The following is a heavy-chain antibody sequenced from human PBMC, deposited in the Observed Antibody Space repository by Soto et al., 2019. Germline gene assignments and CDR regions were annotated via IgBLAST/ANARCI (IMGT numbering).Heavy chain of an antibody. J-gene: IGHJ6*03. Sequence: PSETLSLTCTVSGDSISSSSYYWGWIRQPPGKGLEWIGSIYYSGSTYYNPSLKSRVTISVDTSKNQFSLKLSSVTAADTAVYYCARPAAMGEGYYYYYYMDVWGKGTTVTVS. CDR3: ARPAAMGEGYYYYYYMDV. CDR1: GDSISSSSYY. V-gene: IGHV4-39*01. CDR2: IYYSGST. D-gene: IGHD2-2*01.